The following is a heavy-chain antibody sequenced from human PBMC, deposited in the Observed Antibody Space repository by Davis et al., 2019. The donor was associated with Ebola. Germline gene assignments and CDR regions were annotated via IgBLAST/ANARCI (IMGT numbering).Heavy chain of an antibody. CDR3: ARGGSSSWHRGGNWFDP. D-gene: IGHD6-13*01. CDR2: INPNSGGT. CDR1: GYTFTGYY. V-gene: IGHV1-2*02. Sequence: ASVKVSCKASGYTFTGYYMHWVRQAPGQGLEWMGWINPNSGGTNYAQKFQGRVTMTRDTSISTAYMELSRLRSDDTAVYYCARGGSSSWHRGGNWFDPWGQGTLDTVSS. J-gene: IGHJ5*02.